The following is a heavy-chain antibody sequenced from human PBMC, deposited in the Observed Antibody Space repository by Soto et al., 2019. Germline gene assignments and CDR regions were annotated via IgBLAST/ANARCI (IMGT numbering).Heavy chain of an antibody. CDR1: GFSLSADGVG. CDR3: AHAYGGTSWPNDVFDV. D-gene: IGHD2-2*01. CDR2: IYWDDDQ. Sequence: KESGPTLVKPTQTLTLTCTFSGFSLSADGVGVGWICQPPGKALEWLALIYWDDDQRYSPSLKTRLTITKDTSKNQVVLTMTNMDPVDTATYYCAHAYGGTSWPNDVFDVWGQGTVVTVSS. V-gene: IGHV2-5*02. J-gene: IGHJ3*01.